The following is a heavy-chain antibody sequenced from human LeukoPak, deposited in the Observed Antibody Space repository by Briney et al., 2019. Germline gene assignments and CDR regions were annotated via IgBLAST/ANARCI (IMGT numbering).Heavy chain of an antibody. D-gene: IGHD2-15*01. CDR1: GGSISSYY. J-gene: IGHJ4*02. CDR3: ARAYCSGGSCPPTH. Sequence: SETLSLTCAVYGGSISSYYWSWIRQPPGKGLEWIGYIYYSGSTNYNPSLKSRVTISVDTSKNQFSLKLSSVTAADTAVYYCARAYCSGGSCPPTHWGQGTLVTVSS. V-gene: IGHV4-59*01. CDR2: IYYSGST.